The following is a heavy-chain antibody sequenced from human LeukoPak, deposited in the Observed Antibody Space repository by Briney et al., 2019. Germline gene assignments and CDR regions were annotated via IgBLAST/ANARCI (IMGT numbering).Heavy chain of an antibody. CDR1: GGSFSGYY. J-gene: IGHJ6*03. D-gene: IGHD6-13*01. Sequence: SETLSLTCAVYGGSFSGYYWSWIRQPPGKGLEWIGEINHSGSTNYNPSLKSRVTISVDTSKNQFSLKLSSVTAADTAVYYCARGIAAAVKTSYYYMDVWGKGTTVTVSS. CDR2: INHSGST. CDR3: ARGIAAAVKTSYYYMDV. V-gene: IGHV4-34*01.